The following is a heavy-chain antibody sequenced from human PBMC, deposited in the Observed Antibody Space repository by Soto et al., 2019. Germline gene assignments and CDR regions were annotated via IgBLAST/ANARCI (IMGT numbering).Heavy chain of an antibody. CDR1: GFTFTKAY. Sequence: EVQLVESGGGLVEPGGSIRLSCVASGFTFTKAYMTWVRQAPGKGLEWVGRIKGSHAGGTTDYATSVKGRFTISRDDSKNTLYLQMNSLKTEDISVYYCATEGGYPGSNFYGAYWGQGTLVTVSS. D-gene: IGHD1-26*01. CDR3: ATEGGYPGSNFYGAY. CDR2: IKGSHAGGTT. J-gene: IGHJ4*02. V-gene: IGHV3-15*01.